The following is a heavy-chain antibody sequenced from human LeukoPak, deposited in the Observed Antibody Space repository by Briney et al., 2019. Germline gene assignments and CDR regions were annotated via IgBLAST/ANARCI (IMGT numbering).Heavy chain of an antibody. CDR1: GGSFSGYY. D-gene: IGHD6-19*01. J-gene: IGHJ4*02. CDR3: ARRPTVYSSSGWYLDY. Sequence: SETLSLTCAVYGGSFSGYYWSWIRQPPGKGLERIGEINHSGSTNYNPSLKSRVTISVDTSKNQFSLKLSSVTAADTAVYYCARRPTVYSSSGWYLDYWGQGTLVTVSS. CDR2: INHSGST. V-gene: IGHV4-34*01.